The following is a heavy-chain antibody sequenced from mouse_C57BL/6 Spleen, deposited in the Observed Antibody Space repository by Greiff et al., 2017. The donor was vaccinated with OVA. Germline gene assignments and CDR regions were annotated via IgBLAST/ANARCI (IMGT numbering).Heavy chain of an antibody. CDR1: GYTFTSYW. J-gene: IGHJ2*01. CDR2: IYPSDSET. Sequence: QVQLQQPGAELVRPGSSVKLSCKASGYTFTSYWMDWVKQRPGQGLEWVGNIYPSDSETHYNQKFKDKATLTVDKSSSTAYMQRSSLTSEDSAVYYCARVGLYYSSLDYWGQCTTLTVSS. CDR3: ARVGLYYSSLDY. D-gene: IGHD1-1*01. V-gene: IGHV1-61*01.